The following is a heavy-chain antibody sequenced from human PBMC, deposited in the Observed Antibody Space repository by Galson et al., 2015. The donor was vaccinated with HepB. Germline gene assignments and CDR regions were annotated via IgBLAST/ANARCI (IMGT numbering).Heavy chain of an antibody. Sequence: SLRLSCAASGFTFSSYYMHWVRQAPGKGLEWVANINPNSIDKNYVHSVKGRFTISRDKAKNSVSLQMSSLRAKDTAVYYCARSPCHEDFWGQGTLVTVSS. V-gene: IGHV3-7*01. J-gene: IGHJ4*02. CDR1: GFTFSSYY. CDR3: ARSPCHEDF. CDR2: INPNSIDK.